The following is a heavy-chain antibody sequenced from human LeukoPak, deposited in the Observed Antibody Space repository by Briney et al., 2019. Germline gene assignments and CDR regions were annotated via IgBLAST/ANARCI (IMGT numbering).Heavy chain of an antibody. CDR1: GGTFHNDG. Sequence: SVTVSFKASGGTFHNDGVWWGRQAPGQGHEWMGRVTPIRGVATYSRKFVGRVTIPADKSTTTTYMELSSLRSEDTAIYYCAREYCSSTSCHTPPSDAWGQGTLVTVSS. D-gene: IGHD2-2*02. J-gene: IGHJ5*02. CDR2: VTPIRGVA. V-gene: IGHV1-69*04. CDR3: AREYCSSTSCHTPPSDA.